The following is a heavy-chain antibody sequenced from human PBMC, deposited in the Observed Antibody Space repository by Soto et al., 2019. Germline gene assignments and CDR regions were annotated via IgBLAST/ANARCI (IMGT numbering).Heavy chain of an antibody. J-gene: IGHJ6*02. D-gene: IGHD6-13*01. Sequence: PSETLSLTCAVYGGSFSGYYWSWIRQPPGKGLEWIGEINHSGSTNYNPSLKSRVTISVDTSKNQFSLKLSSVTAADTAVYYCARGLGTYSSSWYGYYYYGMDAWGQGTTVTVSS. V-gene: IGHV4-34*01. CDR2: INHSGST. CDR3: ARGLGTYSSSWYGYYYYGMDA. CDR1: GGSFSGYY.